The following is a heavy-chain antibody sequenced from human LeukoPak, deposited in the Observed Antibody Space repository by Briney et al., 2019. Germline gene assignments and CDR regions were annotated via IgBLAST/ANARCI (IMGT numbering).Heavy chain of an antibody. V-gene: IGHV3-23*01. CDR2: ISGSGGST. D-gene: IGHD3-3*01. CDR3: AKERTGFWSGALDY. Sequence: PGGSLRLSCAASRFTFSSYAMSWVRQAPGKGLEWVSAISGSGGSTYYADSVKGRSTISRDNSKNTLYLQMNDLRAGDTAVYYCAKERTGFWSGALDYWGQGTLVTVSS. CDR1: RFTFSSYA. J-gene: IGHJ4*02.